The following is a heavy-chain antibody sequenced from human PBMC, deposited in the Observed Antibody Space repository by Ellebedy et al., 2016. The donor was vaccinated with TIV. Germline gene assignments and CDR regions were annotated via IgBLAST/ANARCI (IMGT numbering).Heavy chain of an antibody. CDR3: ARDRSITMFGGSGNYYYGMDV. V-gene: IGHV3-11*01. D-gene: IGHD3-3*01. CDR1: GFTFSDYY. CDR2: ISSSGSTI. J-gene: IGHJ6*02. Sequence: GESLKISCAASGFTFSDYYMSWIRQAPGKGLEWVSYISSSGSTIYYADSVKGRFTISRDNAKNSLYLQMNSLRAEDTAVYYCARDRSITMFGGSGNYYYGMDVWGQGTTVTVSS.